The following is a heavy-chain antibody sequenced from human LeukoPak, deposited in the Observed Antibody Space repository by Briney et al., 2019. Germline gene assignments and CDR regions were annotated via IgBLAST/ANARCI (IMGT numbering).Heavy chain of an antibody. CDR2: IYSGGST. J-gene: IGHJ4*02. CDR3: ARGVYDSSGYYQY. CDR1: EFSVGSNY. D-gene: IGHD3-22*01. Sequence: GGSLRLSCAASEFSVGSNYMTWVRQAPGKGLEWVSLIYSGGSTYYADSVKGRFTISRDNSKNTLYLQMNSLRAEDTAVYYCARGVYDSSGYYQYWGQGTLVTVSS. V-gene: IGHV3-66*01.